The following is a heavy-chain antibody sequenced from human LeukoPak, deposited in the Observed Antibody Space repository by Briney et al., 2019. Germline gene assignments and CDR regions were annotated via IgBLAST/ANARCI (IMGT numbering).Heavy chain of an antibody. J-gene: IGHJ4*02. Sequence: SQTLSLTCTVSGGSISSYYWGWIRQPPGKGLEWIGSIYYSGSTYYNPSLKSRVTISVDTSKNQFSLKLSSVTAADTAVYYCARDYMWLRNNYFDYWGQGTLVTVSS. CDR2: IYYSGST. CDR3: ARDYMWLRNNYFDY. CDR1: GGSISSYY. V-gene: IGHV4-39*07. D-gene: IGHD5-12*01.